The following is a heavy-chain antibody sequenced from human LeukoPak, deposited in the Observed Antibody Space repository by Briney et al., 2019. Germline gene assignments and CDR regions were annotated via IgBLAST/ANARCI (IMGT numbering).Heavy chain of an antibody. CDR2: ISSSSSYI. Sequence: GGSLRLSCAASGFTFSSYSMNWVRQAPGKGLEWVSSISSSSSYIYYADSVKGRFTISRDNAKNSLYLQMNSLRAGDTAVYYCARDGGVVVPAAMYAFDIWGQGTMVTVSS. CDR1: GFTFSSYS. J-gene: IGHJ3*02. D-gene: IGHD2-2*01. CDR3: ARDGGVVVPAAMYAFDI. V-gene: IGHV3-21*01.